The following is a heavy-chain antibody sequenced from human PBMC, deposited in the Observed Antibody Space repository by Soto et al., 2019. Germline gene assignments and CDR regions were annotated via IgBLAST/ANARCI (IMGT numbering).Heavy chain of an antibody. CDR3: ARTEYYDFWSGYSIGAFDI. V-gene: IGHV4-59*01. J-gene: IGHJ3*02. CDR2: IYYSGST. CDR1: GGSISSYY. D-gene: IGHD3-3*01. Sequence: SETLSLTCTVSGGSISSYYWSWIRQPPGKGLEWIGYIYYSGSTNYNPSLKSRVTISVDTSKNQFSLKLSSVTAADTAVYYCARTEYYDFWSGYSIGAFDIWGQGTMVTVSS.